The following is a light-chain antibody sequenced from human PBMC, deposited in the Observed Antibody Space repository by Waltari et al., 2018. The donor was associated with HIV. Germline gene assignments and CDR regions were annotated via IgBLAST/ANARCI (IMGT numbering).Light chain of an antibody. CDR1: SPNIGNTA. CDR3: AAWDDSLNGVV. Sequence: QSVLPQPPSVSGAPRPRVTIPCSGISPNIGNTAVNWYQQLPGKAPNLLVYYDDLLPSGVSDRFSGSRSGTSASLAISGLQSEDEADYYCAAWDDSLNGVVFGGGTKLTVL. J-gene: IGLJ2*01. CDR2: YDD. V-gene: IGLV1-36*01.